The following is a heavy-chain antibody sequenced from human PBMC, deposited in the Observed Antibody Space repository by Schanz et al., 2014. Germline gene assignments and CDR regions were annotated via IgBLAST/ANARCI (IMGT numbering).Heavy chain of an antibody. CDR3: ARESGGQNDLDTEPHKYTYMDV. J-gene: IGHJ6*03. CDR2: IGDDGADK. D-gene: IGHD1-1*01. V-gene: IGHV3-7*01. CDR1: GFNFKAYA. Sequence: EAQLLESGGGLVQPGGSLRLSCAASGFNFKAYAMSWVRQAPGKGLEWVANIGDDGADKYYLDSVRGRFTISRDNTKNFLHLKMNNLRAEDAAVYFCARESGGQNDLDTEPHKYTYMDVWGKGTTVTVSS.